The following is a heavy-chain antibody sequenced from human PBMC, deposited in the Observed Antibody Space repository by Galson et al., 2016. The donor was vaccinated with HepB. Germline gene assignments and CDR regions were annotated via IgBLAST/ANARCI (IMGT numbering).Heavy chain of an antibody. CDR2: FYYSGST. CDR1: GGSINSNNNY. J-gene: IGHJ4*02. D-gene: IGHD4-17*01. Sequence: SETLSLTCIVSGGSINSNNNYWGWLRQPPGKGLEWIGNFYYSGSTYYNPSLKSRVAISVDTSKNRFSLKVSSMTAADTAFYYCARRSDYGDFPFWGQGTLVTVSS. V-gene: IGHV4-39*01. CDR3: ARRSDYGDFPF.